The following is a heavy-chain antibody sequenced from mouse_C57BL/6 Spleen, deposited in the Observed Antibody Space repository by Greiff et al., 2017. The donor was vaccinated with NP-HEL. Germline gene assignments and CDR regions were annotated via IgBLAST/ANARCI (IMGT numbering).Heavy chain of an antibody. D-gene: IGHD1-1*01. CDR2: INPSNGGT. Sequence: QVQLQQPGTELVKPGASVKLSCKASGYTFTSYWMHWVKQRPGQGLEWIGNINPSNGGTNYNEKFKSKATLTVDKSSSTAYMQLSSLTSEDSAVYYCARGGKYGSSYSWYFEVWGTGTTVTVSS. J-gene: IGHJ1*03. CDR3: ARGGKYGSSYSWYFEV. V-gene: IGHV1-53*01. CDR1: GYTFTSYW.